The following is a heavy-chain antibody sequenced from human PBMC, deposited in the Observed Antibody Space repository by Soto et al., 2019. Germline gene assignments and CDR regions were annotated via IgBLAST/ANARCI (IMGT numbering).Heavy chain of an antibody. J-gene: IGHJ5*02. Sequence: SETLSLTCAVYGGSFSGYYWSWIRQPPGKGLEWIGEINHSGSTNYNPSLKSRVTISVDTSKNQFSLKLSSVTAADTAVYYCARGIVRQLRYFDWLLSPPSSGFDPWGQGTLVTVSS. V-gene: IGHV4-34*01. CDR2: INHSGST. D-gene: IGHD3-9*01. CDR3: ARGIVRQLRYFDWLLSPPSSGFDP. CDR1: GGSFSGYY.